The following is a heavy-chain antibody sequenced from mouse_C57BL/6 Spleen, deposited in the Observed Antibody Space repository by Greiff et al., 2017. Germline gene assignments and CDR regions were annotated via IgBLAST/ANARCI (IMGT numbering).Heavy chain of an antibody. CDR3: AKESYYGSSPYWYFDV. CDR2: IWRGGST. Sequence: QVQLKESGPGLVQPSQCLSITCTVSGFSFISYGVHWVRQSPRKGLEWLGVIWRGGSTDYNAALMSRLSITKDNSKSYVFFKMDSLQADDTAIYYCAKESYYGSSPYWYFDVWGTGTTVTVYS. J-gene: IGHJ1*03. CDR1: GFSFISYG. D-gene: IGHD1-1*01. V-gene: IGHV2-5*01.